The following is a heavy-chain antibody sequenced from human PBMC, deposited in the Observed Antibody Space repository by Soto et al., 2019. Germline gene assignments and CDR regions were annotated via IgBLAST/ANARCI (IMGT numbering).Heavy chain of an antibody. CDR3: ARSPRPRWYFDY. Sequence: AAVKVSCKASGYTFTSYGISWVRQAPGQGLEWMGWISAYNGNTNYAQKFQGRVTMTTDTSTSTAYMELRSLRSDDTAVYYCARSPRPRWYFDYWGQGTMATVYS. D-gene: IGHD2-15*01. CDR2: ISAYNGNT. J-gene: IGHJ4*02. V-gene: IGHV1-18*01. CDR1: GYTFTSYG.